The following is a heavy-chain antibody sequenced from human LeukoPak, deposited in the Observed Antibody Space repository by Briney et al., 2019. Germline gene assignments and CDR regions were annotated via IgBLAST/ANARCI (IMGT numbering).Heavy chain of an antibody. CDR2: ISSSSSYI. Sequence: GGSLRLSCAASGFTFSSYSMNWVRQAPGKGLEWISSISSSSSYIYYADSVKGRFTISKDNAKNSLYLQMNSLRAEDTAVYYCARDRYYGDPPVDYWGQGTLVTVSS. CDR3: ARDRYYGDPPVDY. D-gene: IGHD4-17*01. V-gene: IGHV3-21*01. J-gene: IGHJ4*02. CDR1: GFTFSSYS.